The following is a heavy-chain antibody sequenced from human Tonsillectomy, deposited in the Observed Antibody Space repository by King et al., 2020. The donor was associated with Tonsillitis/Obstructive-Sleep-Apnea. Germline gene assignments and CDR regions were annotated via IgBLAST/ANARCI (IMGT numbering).Heavy chain of an antibody. V-gene: IGHV4-39*01. CDR1: GGSISSSSYY. CDR3: ARGGGYCSSTSCYLLT. J-gene: IGHJ5*02. CDR2: IYYSGST. D-gene: IGHD2-2*01. Sequence: QLQESGPGLVKPSETLSLPCTVSGGSISSSSYYWGWIRQPPGKWLEWIGSIYYSGSTYYNPSLKSRVTISVDTSKNQFSLKLSSVPAADTAVYYCARGGGYCSSTSCYLLTWGQGTLVTVSS.